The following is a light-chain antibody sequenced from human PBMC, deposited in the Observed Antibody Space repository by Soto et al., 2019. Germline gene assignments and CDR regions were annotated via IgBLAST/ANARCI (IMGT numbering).Light chain of an antibody. CDR3: QHYNSDPWT. CDR2: DAS. V-gene: IGKV1-5*01. J-gene: IGKJ1*01. Sequence: DIEMTQSPSTLSASVGDRLTITCRASQTIRRWLAWYQQRSGKAPKVLIYDASILESGVPARFSGSGSETEFTLTISSLQPEDSATYYCQHYNSDPWTFGQGTKVEIK. CDR1: QTIRRW.